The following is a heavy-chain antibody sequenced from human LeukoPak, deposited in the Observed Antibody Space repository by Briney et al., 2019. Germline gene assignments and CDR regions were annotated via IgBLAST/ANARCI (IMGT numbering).Heavy chain of an antibody. J-gene: IGHJ5*01. CDR3: ARGGGGEYLDWFDF. V-gene: IGHV1-8*01. CDR2: MNPNTGNT. CDR1: GYIFSDHD. D-gene: IGHD4-17*01. Sequence: ASVKVSCKASGYIFSDHDVNWVRQAPGQGLEWMGWMNPNTGNTGYAQNLQGRVTMTRTNSITTAYMELSSLTSDDTAVYYCARGGGGEYLDWFDFWGQGTLVIVSS.